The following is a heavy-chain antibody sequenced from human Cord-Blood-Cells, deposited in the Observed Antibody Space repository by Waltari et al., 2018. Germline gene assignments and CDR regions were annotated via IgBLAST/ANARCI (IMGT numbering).Heavy chain of an antibody. CDR1: GYTLPDLS. V-gene: IGHV1-24*01. D-gene: IGHD6-19*01. CDR3: ATEGYSSGWYDY. J-gene: IGHJ4*02. CDR2: FEPEDGET. Sequence: QVQLVQPGAEVKKPGASVKVPCKVSGYTLPDLSMHWVRQAPGKGLEWMGGFEPEDGETIYAQKFQGRVTMTEDTSTDTAYMELSSLRAEDTAVYYCATEGYSSGWYDYWGQGTLVTVSS.